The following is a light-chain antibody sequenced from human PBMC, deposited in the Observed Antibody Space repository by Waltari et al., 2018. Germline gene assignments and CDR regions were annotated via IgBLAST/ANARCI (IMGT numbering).Light chain of an antibody. CDR1: KLGGKY. J-gene: IGLJ2*01. Sequence: SYDLLQPPSVSVSPGQPASITCSGDKLGGKYASWYQLRAGQSPILVISQHNQRPSGIPERFSGSYSGNTATLTISGTQTMDEADYYCQAWDSNTVVFGGGTKLSVL. CDR3: QAWDSNTVV. CDR2: QHN. V-gene: IGLV3-1*01.